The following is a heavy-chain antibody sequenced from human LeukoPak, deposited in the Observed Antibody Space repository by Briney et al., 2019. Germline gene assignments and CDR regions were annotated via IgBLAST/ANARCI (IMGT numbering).Heavy chain of an antibody. D-gene: IGHD2-15*01. CDR3: ARVLVVAAYYYYYGMDV. V-gene: IGHV3-30-3*01. J-gene: IGHJ6*02. CDR2: ISYDGSNK. Sequence: PGGSLRLSCAASGFTFSSYAMHWVRQAPGKGLEWVAVISYDGSNKYYADSVKGRFTISRDNSKNTLYLQMNSLRAEDTAVYYCARVLVVAAYYYYYGMDVWGQGTTVTVSS. CDR1: GFTFSSYA.